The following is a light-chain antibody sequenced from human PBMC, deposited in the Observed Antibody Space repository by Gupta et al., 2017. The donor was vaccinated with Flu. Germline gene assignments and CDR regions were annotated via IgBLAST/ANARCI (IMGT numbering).Light chain of an antibody. J-gene: IGKJ5*01. CDR2: AAS. Sequence: DIQMTQSPSSLSASVGDRVTNTCRASQSISTYLNWYQQKPGKAPKVLIYAASTLQSGVPSRFSGSGSGTEFTLTIRTLQPEDFATYYCQQNYIPPVTFGQGTRLDTK. V-gene: IGKV1-39*01. CDR3: QQNYIPPVT. CDR1: QSISTY.